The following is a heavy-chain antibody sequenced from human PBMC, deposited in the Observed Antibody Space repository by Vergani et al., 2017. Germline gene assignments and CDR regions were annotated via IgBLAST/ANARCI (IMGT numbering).Heavy chain of an antibody. CDR3: TREMVRGVLGGY. D-gene: IGHD3-10*01. CDR1: GFTFSSYA. J-gene: IGHJ4*02. CDR2: ISGSGGST. V-gene: IGHV3-23*01. Sequence: EVQLLESGGGLVQPGGSLRLSCAASGFTFSSYAMSWVRQAPGTGLEWVSVISGSGGSTYYADSVKGRFTISRDNSKNTLYLQMNSLRAEDTAVYYWTREMVRGVLGGYWGQGTLVTGSS.